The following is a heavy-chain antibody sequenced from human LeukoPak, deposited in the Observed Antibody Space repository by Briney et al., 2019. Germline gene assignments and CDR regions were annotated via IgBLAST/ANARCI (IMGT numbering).Heavy chain of an antibody. D-gene: IGHD5-12*01. V-gene: IGHV1-18*01. CDR2: ISAYNGNT. Sequence: ASVNVSCKASGYTFTSYGISWVRQAPGQGLEWMGWISAYNGNTNYAQKLQGRVTMTTDTSTSTAYMELRSLRSDDTAVYYCARDSGIVATTRGDFDYWGQGTLVTVSS. CDR3: ARDSGIVATTRGDFDY. J-gene: IGHJ4*02. CDR1: GYTFTSYG.